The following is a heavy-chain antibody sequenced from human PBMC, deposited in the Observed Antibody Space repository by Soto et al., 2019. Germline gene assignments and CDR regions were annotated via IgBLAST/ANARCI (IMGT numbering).Heavy chain of an antibody. D-gene: IGHD1-26*01. J-gene: IGHJ4*02. CDR1: GYNFTNYA. V-gene: IGHV1-18*01. CDR3: GRYDTILGTNEIAN. Sequence: VASVKVSCKTSGYNFTNYAITWVRQAPGQGLQWMGWISVHSGYTYYAQNFRGRLTLTKDTPTATAYMDLRSLTSDDTAVYFCGRYDTILGTNEIANWGQGTPVTVSS. CDR2: ISVHSGYT.